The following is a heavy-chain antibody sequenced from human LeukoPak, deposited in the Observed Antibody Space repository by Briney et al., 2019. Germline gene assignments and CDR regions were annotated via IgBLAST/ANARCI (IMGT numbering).Heavy chain of an antibody. CDR2: ISPNIGGT. Sequence: ASVKVSCKASGYTFAVYYIHWFRQAPGQGLEWMGWISPNIGGTTFAQRFQGRVTMTRDSSISTVYMELTRLRPDDTAVYYCARGEQLASNWGQGTLVTVSS. J-gene: IGHJ4*02. CDR3: ARGEQLASN. D-gene: IGHD6-13*01. V-gene: IGHV1-2*02. CDR1: GYTFAVYY.